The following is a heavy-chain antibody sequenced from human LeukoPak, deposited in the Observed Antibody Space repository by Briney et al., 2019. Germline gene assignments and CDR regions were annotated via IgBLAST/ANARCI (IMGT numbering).Heavy chain of an antibody. CDR1: GFSFSDYY. Sequence: GGSLRLSCAASGFSFSDYYMSWIRQAPGKGLEWVSYISSSGSTIYYADSVKGRFTISRDNAKNSLYLQMNSLRAEDTAVYYCARDPSIAVAATGDYFDYWGQGTLVTVSS. CDR2: ISSSGSTI. V-gene: IGHV3-11*01. J-gene: IGHJ4*02. CDR3: ARDPSIAVAATGDYFDY. D-gene: IGHD6-19*01.